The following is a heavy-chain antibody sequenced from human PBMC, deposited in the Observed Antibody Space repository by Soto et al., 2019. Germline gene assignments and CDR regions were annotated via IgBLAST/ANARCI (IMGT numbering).Heavy chain of an antibody. V-gene: IGHV1-18*01. CDR1: GYTYPSYG. CDR3: ARDLLYCSSTSCYPGPFDI. CDR2: ISAYNGNT. D-gene: IGHD2-2*01. Sequence: ALVRVACKGSGYTYPSYGSSWVRQTPGQGLEWMGWISAYNGNTNYAQKLQGRVTMTTDTSTSTAYMELRSLRSDDTAVYYCARDLLYCSSTSCYPGPFDIWGQGTMVTVSS. J-gene: IGHJ3*02.